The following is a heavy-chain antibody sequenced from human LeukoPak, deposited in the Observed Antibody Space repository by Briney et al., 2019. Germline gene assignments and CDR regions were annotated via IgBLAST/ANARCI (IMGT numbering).Heavy chain of an antibody. Sequence: PSETLSLTCTVSSYSISNGYYWGCMRQPPGKGLEWIGSIYHSGRTHYNPSLKSRVIISVDTSKNYFSLKLSSVTAADTAMYYCARDETYSDVWSGSAGGGKGNYLDYWGQGILVTVSS. CDR1: SYSISNGYY. D-gene: IGHD3-3*01. CDR3: ARDETYSDVWSGSAGGGKGNYLDY. V-gene: IGHV4-38-2*02. CDR2: IYHSGRT. J-gene: IGHJ4*02.